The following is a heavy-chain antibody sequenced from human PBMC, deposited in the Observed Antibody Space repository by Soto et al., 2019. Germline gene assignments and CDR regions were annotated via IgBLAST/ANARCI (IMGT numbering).Heavy chain of an antibody. V-gene: IGHV3-21*01. CDR3: ARLQHYYGSGSSRRVMDV. D-gene: IGHD3-10*01. J-gene: IGHJ6*04. Sequence: GGSLRLSCAASGFTFSSYSMTWVRQAPGKGLEWVSSISSSSSYIYYADTVKGRFTISRDNTKTSLYLQMNSLRAEDTAVYYCARLQHYYGSGSSRRVMDVWGKGPTITVSP. CDR1: GFTFSSYS. CDR2: ISSSSSYI.